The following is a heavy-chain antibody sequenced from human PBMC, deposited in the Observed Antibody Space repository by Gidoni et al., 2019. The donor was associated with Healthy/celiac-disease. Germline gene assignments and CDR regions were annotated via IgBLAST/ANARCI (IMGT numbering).Heavy chain of an antibody. D-gene: IGHD5-18*01. CDR3: ARDLDTAMTGFDY. CDR1: GYTFTSYG. V-gene: IGHV1-18*01. J-gene: IGHJ4*02. Sequence: QVQLVQSGAEVKKPGASVKVSCKSSGYTFTSYGISWVRQAPGQGLEWMGWISAYKGNTNYAQKLQGRVTMTTDTSTSTAYRELRSLRSDDTAVYYGARDLDTAMTGFDYWGQGTLVTVSS. CDR2: ISAYKGNT.